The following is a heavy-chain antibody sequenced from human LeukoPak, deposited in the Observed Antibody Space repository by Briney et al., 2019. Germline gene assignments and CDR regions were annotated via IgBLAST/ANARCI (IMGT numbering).Heavy chain of an antibody. J-gene: IGHJ5*02. D-gene: IGHD3-3*01. CDR1: GGSISSSSYY. CDR3: ARGGPQGFWSASRGFDP. CDR2: IYYSRST. Sequence: SETLSLTCTVSGGSISSSSYYWAWIRQPPGKGLEWTGSIYYSRSTYYNPSLKSRVTISVDTSKNQLFLKLSSVTAADTAVYYCARGGPQGFWSASRGFDPWGQGTLVTVSS. V-gene: IGHV4-39*01.